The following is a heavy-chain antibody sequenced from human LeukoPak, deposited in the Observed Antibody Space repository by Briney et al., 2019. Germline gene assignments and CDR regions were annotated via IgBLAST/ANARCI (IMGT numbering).Heavy chain of an antibody. V-gene: IGHV1-24*01. D-gene: IGHD6-19*01. J-gene: IGHJ4*02. CDR3: ATDRRVAGIRYFDY. Sequence: ASVKVSCKVSGYTLTELSMHWVRQAPGKGLEWMGGFDPEDGETIYAQKFQGRVTMSEDTSTDTAYMELSSLRSEDTAVYYCATDRRVAGIRYFDYWGQGTLVTVSS. CDR2: FDPEDGET. CDR1: GYTLTELS.